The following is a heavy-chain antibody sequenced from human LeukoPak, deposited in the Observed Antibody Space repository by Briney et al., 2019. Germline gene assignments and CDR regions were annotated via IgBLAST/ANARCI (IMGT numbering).Heavy chain of an antibody. V-gene: IGHV6-1*01. CDR1: GDSVSSNSAA. J-gene: IGHJ4*02. CDR2: TYYRSKWYN. CDR3: ARDPELYSSSWTHNGAFDY. D-gene: IGHD6-13*01. Sequence: SQTLSLTCAISGDSVSSNSAAWNWIRQSPSRGLEWLGRTYYRSKWYNDYAVSVKSRITINPDTSKNQFSLQLNSVTPEDTAVYYCARDPELYSSSWTHNGAFDYWGQGTLVTVSS.